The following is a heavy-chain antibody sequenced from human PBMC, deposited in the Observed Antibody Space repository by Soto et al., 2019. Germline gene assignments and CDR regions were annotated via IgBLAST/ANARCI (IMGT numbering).Heavy chain of an antibody. D-gene: IGHD6-6*01. Sequence: PGGSLRLSCAASGFTFSSYSTNWVRQAPGKGLEWVSSISSSSSYIYYADSVKGRFTISRDNAKNSLYLQMNSLRAEDTAVYYCARDFLLRGASIAAGADYYYYMDVWGKGTTVTVSS. CDR2: ISSSSSYI. CDR1: GFTFSSYS. CDR3: ARDFLLRGASIAAGADYYYYMDV. V-gene: IGHV3-21*01. J-gene: IGHJ6*03.